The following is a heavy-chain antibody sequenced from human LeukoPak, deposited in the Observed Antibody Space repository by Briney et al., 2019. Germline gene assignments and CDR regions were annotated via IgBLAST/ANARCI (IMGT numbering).Heavy chain of an antibody. CDR3: AKEAAVAGTDYYYGMDV. D-gene: IGHD6-19*01. V-gene: IGHV3-30-3*01. CDR2: ISYDGSNK. J-gene: IGHJ6*02. Sequence: GRSLRLSCAASGFTFSSYAMHWVRQAPGKGLEWVAVISYDGSNKYYADSVKGRFTISRDNSKNTLYLQMNSLRAEDTAVYYCAKEAAVAGTDYYYGMDVWGQGTTVTVSS. CDR1: GFTFSSYA.